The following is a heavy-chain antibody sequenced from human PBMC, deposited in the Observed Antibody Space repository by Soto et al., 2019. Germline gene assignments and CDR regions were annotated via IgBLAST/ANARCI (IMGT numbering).Heavy chain of an antibody. CDR2: IYYSGST. CDR3: ARQLIAAAQFYFDY. V-gene: IGHV4-39*01. D-gene: IGHD6-13*01. Sequence: SETLSLTCTVSGGSISSSSYYWGWIRQPPGKGLEWIGSIYYSGSTYYSPSLKSRVTISVDTSKNQFSLKLSSVTAADTAVYYCARQLIAAAQFYFDYWGQGTLVTVSS. CDR1: GGSISSSSYY. J-gene: IGHJ4*02.